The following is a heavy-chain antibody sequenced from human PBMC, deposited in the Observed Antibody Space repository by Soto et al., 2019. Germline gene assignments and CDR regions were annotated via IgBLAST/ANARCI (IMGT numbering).Heavy chain of an antibody. J-gene: IGHJ4*02. V-gene: IGHV4-39*02. CDR2: IYYSGST. CDR1: GGSISSSSYY. CDR3: ARDKITGLFDY. Sequence: LSLTCTVSGGSISSSSYYWGWIRQPPGKGLEWIGSIYYSGSTYYNPSLKSRVTISVDTSKNQFSLKLSSVTAADTAVYYCARDKITGLFDYWGQGTLVTVSS. D-gene: IGHD2-8*02.